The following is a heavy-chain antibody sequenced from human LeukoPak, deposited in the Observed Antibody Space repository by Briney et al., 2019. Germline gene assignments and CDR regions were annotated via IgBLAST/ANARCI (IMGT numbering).Heavy chain of an antibody. D-gene: IGHD5-12*01. CDR3: ARGPSAYPKCFDY. J-gene: IGHJ4*02. CDR1: GFTFSDYY. CDR2: ISSSSYT. V-gene: IGHV3-11*06. Sequence: NPGGSLRLSCAASGFTFSDYYMSWIRQAPGKGLEWVSYISSSSYTNYADSVKGRFTISRDNAKNSLYLQMNSLRAEDTAVYYCARGPSAYPKCFDYWGQGTLVTVSS.